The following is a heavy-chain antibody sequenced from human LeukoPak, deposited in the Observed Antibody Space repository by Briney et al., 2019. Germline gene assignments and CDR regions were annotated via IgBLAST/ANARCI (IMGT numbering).Heavy chain of an antibody. CDR2: ISSSSSYI. CDR3: ARDSSSWYVGLFDY. D-gene: IGHD6-13*01. V-gene: IGHV3-21*01. Sequence: GGSLRLSCAASGFTFSSYSMNWVRQAPGKGLEWVSSISSSSSYIYYADSVKGRFTISRDNAKNSLYLQMNSLRVEDTAVYYCARDSSSWYVGLFDYWGQGTLVTVSS. J-gene: IGHJ4*02. CDR1: GFTFSSYS.